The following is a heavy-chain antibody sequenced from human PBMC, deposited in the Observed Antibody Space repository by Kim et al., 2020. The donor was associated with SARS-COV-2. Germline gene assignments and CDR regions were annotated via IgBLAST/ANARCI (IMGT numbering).Heavy chain of an antibody. J-gene: IGHJ6*02. CDR3: ARGSDYHGWDV. Sequence: ASVKVSCKTSGYPFSGFYIHWVRQAPGQGLEWMGWISPNNGATKYAEASQGRVTMTRDTSINTAYLELSRLKSDDTAIYFCARGSDYHGWDVWGQGTRVTVSS. CDR2: ISPNNGAT. V-gene: IGHV1-2*02. CDR1: GYPFSGFY.